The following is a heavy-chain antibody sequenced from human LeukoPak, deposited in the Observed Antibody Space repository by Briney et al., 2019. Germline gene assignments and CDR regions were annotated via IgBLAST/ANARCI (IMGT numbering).Heavy chain of an antibody. V-gene: IGHV3-7*04. CDR1: GFTFSTYW. J-gene: IGHJ4*02. CDR2: INQDGREK. D-gene: IGHD3-22*01. Sequence: GGSLRLSCAASGFTFSTYWMSWVRQAPGEGLEWVANINQDGREKYSVDSVKGRFTISRDNAKNSLYLQMNSLRAEDTPVYYGARDYTYYYDDSGPHYYFDYWGQGTLVTVSS. CDR3: ARDYTYYYDDSGPHYYFDY.